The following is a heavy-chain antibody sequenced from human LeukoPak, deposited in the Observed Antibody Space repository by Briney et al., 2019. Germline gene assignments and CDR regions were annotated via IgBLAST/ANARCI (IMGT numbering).Heavy chain of an antibody. Sequence: ASVKVSCKASGYTFTSYYMHWVRQAPGQGLEWMGIINPSGGSTSYAQKFQGRVTMTRDMSTSTVYMELSSLRSEDTAVYYCARDRLVFGYDSSGYYLDYWGQGTLVTVSS. D-gene: IGHD3-22*01. CDR1: GYTFTSYY. V-gene: IGHV1-46*01. J-gene: IGHJ4*02. CDR2: INPSGGST. CDR3: ARDRLVFGYDSSGYYLDY.